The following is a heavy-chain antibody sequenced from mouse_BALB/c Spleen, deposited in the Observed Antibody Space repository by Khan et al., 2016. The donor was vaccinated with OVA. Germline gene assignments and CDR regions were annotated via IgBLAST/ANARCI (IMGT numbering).Heavy chain of an antibody. V-gene: IGHV3-2*02. CDR1: GYSITSGYG. D-gene: IGHD1-2*01. Sequence: EVQLQESGPGLVKPSQSLSLTCNVTGYSITSGYGWNWIRQFPGNKLDWMGYISYSGSTNYNPSLTRRISITRDPSKHQFFLQLNSVTKEDSATYYCARTARIKYWGQGTTLTVSS. J-gene: IGHJ2*01. CDR3: ARTARIKY. CDR2: ISYSGST.